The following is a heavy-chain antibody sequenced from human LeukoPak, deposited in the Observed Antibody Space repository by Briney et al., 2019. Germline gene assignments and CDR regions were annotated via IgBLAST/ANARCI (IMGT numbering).Heavy chain of an antibody. V-gene: IGHV4-4*07. CDR2: IYTSGST. J-gene: IGHJ4*02. D-gene: IGHD6-13*01. Sequence: PSETLSLTCTVSGGSISSYYWSWIRQPAGKGLEWIGRIYTSGSTNYNPSLKSRVTMSVDTSKKQFSLKMSSVTAADTAVYYCARDEVYSSSWYYFDYWGQGKLVTVSS. CDR3: ARDEVYSSSWYYFDY. CDR1: GGSISSYY.